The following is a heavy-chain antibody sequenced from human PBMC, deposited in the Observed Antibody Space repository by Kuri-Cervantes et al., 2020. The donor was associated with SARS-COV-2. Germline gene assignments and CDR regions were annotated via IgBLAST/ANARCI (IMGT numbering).Heavy chain of an antibody. CDR3: ARGGGYCSSTSCYVRYNWFDP. CDR2: INPNSGGT. Sequence: ASVKVSCKASGYTFTGYYMHWVRQAPGQGLEWMGWINPNSGGTNYAQKFQGWVTMTRDTSISTAYMELSRLRSDDTAVYYCARGGGYCSSTSCYVRYNWFDPWGQGTLVTVSS. V-gene: IGHV1-2*04. CDR1: GYTFTGYY. D-gene: IGHD2-2*01. J-gene: IGHJ5*02.